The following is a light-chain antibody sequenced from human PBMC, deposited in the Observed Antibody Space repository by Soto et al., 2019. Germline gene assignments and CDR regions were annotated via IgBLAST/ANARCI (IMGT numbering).Light chain of an antibody. Sequence: DIQLTQSPSFLSASVGDRVTITCRASQAISSSLAWYQHNPGKAPKLLIYAASTLQNGVPSSFSGSGSGTELTLTISSLQPEDFAPYYCQHLNDYPYTFGQGTKVEIK. V-gene: IGKV1-9*01. CDR2: AAS. J-gene: IGKJ2*01. CDR1: QAISSS. CDR3: QHLNDYPYT.